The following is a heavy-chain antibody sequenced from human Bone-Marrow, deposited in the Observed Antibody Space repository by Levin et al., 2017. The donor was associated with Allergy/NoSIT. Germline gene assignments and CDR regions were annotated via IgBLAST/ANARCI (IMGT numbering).Heavy chain of an antibody. CDR2: IYSSGFT. CDR3: AREAVGIDY. CDR1: GASISSGGHY. V-gene: IGHV4-30-4*01. D-gene: IGHD6-19*01. J-gene: IGHJ4*02. Sequence: SETLSLTCNVSGASISSGGHYWTWIRQPPGKGLEWIGYIYSSGFTSYNPSLKSRLTISMDTSKNQFSLKLNSVTAADTAVYFCAREAVGIDYWGQGTLVTVSS.